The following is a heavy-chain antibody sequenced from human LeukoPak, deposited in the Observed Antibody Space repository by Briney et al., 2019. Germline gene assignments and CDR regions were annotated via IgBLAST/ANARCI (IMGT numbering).Heavy chain of an antibody. Sequence: GGSLRLSCAASGFPFGSYTMNWVRQAPGNGLECVSSISGATRYIYYADSVKGRFTISRDNAKNSLYLQMNSLRAEDTAVYFCARVGYSDYDEFFDFWGQGSLVSVSS. V-gene: IGHV3-21*01. J-gene: IGHJ4*02. CDR3: ARVGYSDYDEFFDF. CDR1: GFPFGSYT. CDR2: ISGATRYI. D-gene: IGHD5-12*01.